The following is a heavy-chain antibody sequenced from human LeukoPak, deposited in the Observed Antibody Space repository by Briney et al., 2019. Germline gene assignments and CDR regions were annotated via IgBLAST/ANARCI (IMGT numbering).Heavy chain of an antibody. CDR3: ARSPNDYGDHFDY. V-gene: IGHV3-7*01. Sequence: PGGSLRLSCAASGFTFSSYWMSWVRQAPGKGLEWVANIKQDGSEKYYVDSVKGRFTISRDNAKNSLYLQMNSLRAEDTAVYYCARSPNDYGDHFDYWGQGTVVTVSS. CDR1: GFTFSSYW. D-gene: IGHD4-17*01. J-gene: IGHJ4*02. CDR2: IKQDGSEK.